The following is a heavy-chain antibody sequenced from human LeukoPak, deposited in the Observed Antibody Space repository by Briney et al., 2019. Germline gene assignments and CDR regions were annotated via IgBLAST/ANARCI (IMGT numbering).Heavy chain of an antibody. Sequence: GGSLRLSCAASGFTFSSYGMHWVRQAPGKGLEWVAVISYDGSNKYYADSVKGRFTISRDNSKNTLYQQMNSLRAEDTAVYYCAKELATYYDILTGYYLDAFDIWGQGTMVTVSS. CDR1: GFTFSSYG. J-gene: IGHJ3*02. CDR2: ISYDGSNK. D-gene: IGHD3-9*01. CDR3: AKELATYYDILTGYYLDAFDI. V-gene: IGHV3-30*18.